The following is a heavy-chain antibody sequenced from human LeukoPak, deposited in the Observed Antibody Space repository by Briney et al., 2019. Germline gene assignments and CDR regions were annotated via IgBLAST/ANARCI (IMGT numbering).Heavy chain of an antibody. D-gene: IGHD6-19*01. Sequence: PSETLSLTCTVSGGSISSYYWSWIRQPPGKGLEWIGYIYYSGSTNYNPSLKSRVTISADTSKNQFSLKLSSVTAADTAVYYCARHLQAAGTVNWFDPWGQGTLVTVSS. V-gene: IGHV4-59*08. CDR3: ARHLQAAGTVNWFDP. CDR2: IYYSGST. J-gene: IGHJ5*02. CDR1: GGSISSYY.